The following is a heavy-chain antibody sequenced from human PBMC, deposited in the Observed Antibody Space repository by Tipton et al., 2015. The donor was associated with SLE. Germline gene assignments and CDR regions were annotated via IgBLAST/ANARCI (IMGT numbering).Heavy chain of an antibody. CDR1: GGSISSNNYY. CDR3: ARHPSGFYFDY. Sequence: TLSLTCIVSGGSISSNNYYWGWIRQPPGKGLEWIGSVHYSGTTFYNPSVKSRVTISVDTSKNQFFLRLNSVTAADTAVYYCARHPSGFYFDYWGQGMLVTVSS. J-gene: IGHJ4*02. CDR2: VHYSGTT. V-gene: IGHV4-39*07. D-gene: IGHD5-12*01.